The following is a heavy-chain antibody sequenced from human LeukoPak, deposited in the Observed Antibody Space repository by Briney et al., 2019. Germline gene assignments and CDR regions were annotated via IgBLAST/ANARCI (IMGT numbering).Heavy chain of an antibody. CDR2: ISYDGSNK. V-gene: IGHV3-30-3*01. D-gene: IGHD4-17*01. Sequence: GRSLSLSCAASGFTLSSYAMHWVRQAPGKGLEWVAVISYDGSNKYYADSVKGRFTISRDNSKNTLYLQMNSLRAEDTAVYYCARNSYGDSDAFDIWGQGTMVTVSS. CDR3: ARNSYGDSDAFDI. CDR1: GFTLSSYA. J-gene: IGHJ3*02.